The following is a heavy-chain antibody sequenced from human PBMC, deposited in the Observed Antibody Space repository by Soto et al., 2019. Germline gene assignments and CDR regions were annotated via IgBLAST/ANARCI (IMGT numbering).Heavy chain of an antibody. V-gene: IGHV3-23*01. Sequence: AQNWGSLRLSCAASGLTFSSYAMSWVRQAPGKGLEWVSAISGSGGSTYYADSVKGRFTISRDNSKNTLYLQMNSLRAEDTAVYYCARVLGSSGWQDYWGQGTLVTVSS. CDR2: ISGSGGST. CDR1: GLTFSSYA. D-gene: IGHD6-19*01. J-gene: IGHJ4*02. CDR3: ARVLGSSGWQDY.